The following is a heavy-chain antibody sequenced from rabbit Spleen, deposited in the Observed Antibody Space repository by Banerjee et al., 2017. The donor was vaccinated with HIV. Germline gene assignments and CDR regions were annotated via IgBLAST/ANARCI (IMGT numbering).Heavy chain of an antibody. V-gene: IGHV1S45*01. Sequence: QEQLEESGGGLVKPGASLTLTCKASGFSFNGFSFNGGYDMCWVRQAPGKGLEWVACAYAGSSGSTYSATWAKGRFTISKTSSTTVTLQMTSLTAADTATYFCARDTSSSFSSYGMDLWGQGTLVTVS. J-gene: IGHJ6*01. CDR2: AYAGSSGST. CDR3: ARDTSSSFSSYGMDL. CDR1: GFSFNGFSFNGGYD. D-gene: IGHD1-1*01.